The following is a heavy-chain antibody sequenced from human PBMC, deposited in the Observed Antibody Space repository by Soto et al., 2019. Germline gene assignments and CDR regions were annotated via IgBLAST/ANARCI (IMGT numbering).Heavy chain of an antibody. J-gene: IGHJ6*02. V-gene: IGHV1-69*13. D-gene: IGHD6-19*01. CDR3: ARKRGKAVAGTPYYYYGMDV. CDR2: IIPIFGTA. Sequence: SVKVSCKASGCTFSSYAISWVRQAPGQGLEWMGGIIPIFGTANYAQKFQGRVTITADESTSTAYMELSSLRSEDTAVYYCARKRGKAVAGTPYYYYGMDVWGQGTTVTVSS. CDR1: GCTFSSYA.